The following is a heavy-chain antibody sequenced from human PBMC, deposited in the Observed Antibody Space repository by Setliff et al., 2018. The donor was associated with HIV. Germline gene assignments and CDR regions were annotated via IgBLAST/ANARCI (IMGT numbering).Heavy chain of an antibody. CDR3: ARGGGTSSPIDYHYYIDV. CDR2: FYYSGTT. D-gene: IGHD6-6*01. CDR1: GGSISSHY. Sequence: NPSETLSLTCTVSGGSISSHYWSWIRQSPGKGLEWIGYFYYSGTTNYNPSLKSRVTISADTSKNQISLKVKSVTAADTAVYYCARGGGTSSPIDYHYYIDVWGKGTTVTVSS. V-gene: IGHV4-59*11. J-gene: IGHJ6*03.